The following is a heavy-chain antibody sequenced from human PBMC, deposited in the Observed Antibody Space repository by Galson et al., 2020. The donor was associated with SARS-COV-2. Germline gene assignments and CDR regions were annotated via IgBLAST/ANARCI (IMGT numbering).Heavy chain of an antibody. D-gene: IGHD5-18*01. CDR3: GVYSYGYGTTSDYYYGMDV. V-gene: IGHV3-9*01. CDR1: GFTFDDYA. CDR2: ISWNSGSI. Sequence: SLKISCAASGFTFDDYAMHWVRQAPGKALEWVSGISWNSGSIGYADSVKGRFTISRDNAKNSLYLQMNSLRAEDTPLYYCGVYSYGYGTTSDYYYGMDVWGQGTTVTVSS. J-gene: IGHJ6*02.